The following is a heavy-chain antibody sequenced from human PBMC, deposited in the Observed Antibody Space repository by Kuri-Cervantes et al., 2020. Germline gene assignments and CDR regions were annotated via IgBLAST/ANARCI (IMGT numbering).Heavy chain of an antibody. Sequence: SETLSLTCAVSGYSISSGYYWGWIRQPLGKGLEWIGSIYHSGSTNYNPSLKSRVTISVDKSKNQFSLKLSSVTAADTAVYYCVRYKYSSDSSGPRLDYWGQGTLVTVSS. V-gene: IGHV4-38-2*01. D-gene: IGHD3-22*01. CDR2: IYHSGST. CDR1: GYSISSGYY. J-gene: IGHJ4*02. CDR3: VRYKYSSDSSGPRLDY.